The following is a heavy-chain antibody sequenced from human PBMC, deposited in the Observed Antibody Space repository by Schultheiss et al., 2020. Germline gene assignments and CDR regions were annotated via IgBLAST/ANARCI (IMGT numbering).Heavy chain of an antibody. V-gene: IGHV4-34*01. J-gene: IGHJ5*02. CDR3: ARGYSRDGYNYYHWFDP. Sequence: SETMSLTCAVYGGSFSGYYWSWIRQPPGKGLEWIGEINHSGSTNYNPSLKSRVTISVDTSKNQFSLKLSSVTAADTAVYYCARGYSRDGYNYYHWFDPWGKGTLVTVSS. CDR1: GGSFSGYY. CDR2: INHSGST. D-gene: IGHD5-24*01.